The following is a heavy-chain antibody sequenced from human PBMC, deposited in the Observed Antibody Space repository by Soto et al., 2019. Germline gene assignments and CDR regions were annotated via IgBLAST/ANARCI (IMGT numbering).Heavy chain of an antibody. CDR2: ITPFNGNT. CDR1: GYTFTYRY. CDR3: ARERGYSSSWYRNWFDP. V-gene: IGHV1-45*02. D-gene: IGHD6-13*01. J-gene: IGHJ5*02. Sequence: ASVKVSCKASGYTFTYRYLHWVRQAPGQALEWMGWITPFNGNTNYAQKFQDRVTITRDRSMSTAYMELSSLRSEDTAMYYCARERGYSSSWYRNWFDPWGQGTLVTVSS.